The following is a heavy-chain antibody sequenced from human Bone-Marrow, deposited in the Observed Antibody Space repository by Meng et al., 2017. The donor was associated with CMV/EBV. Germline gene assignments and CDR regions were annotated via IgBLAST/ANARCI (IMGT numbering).Heavy chain of an antibody. CDR1: GGSLSRSDYY. CDR2: IYYSGST. D-gene: IGHD4-11*01. J-gene: IGHJ6*02. Sequence: SETLSLTCTVSGGSLSRSDYYWGWIRQPPGKGLEWIGSIYYSGSTYSNPSLKSRVAISVDTSKNQFSLKLSSVTAADTAVYYCARVGRLTTLNYYYGMDVWGQGTTVTVSS. CDR3: ARVGRLTTLNYYYGMDV. V-gene: IGHV4-39*07.